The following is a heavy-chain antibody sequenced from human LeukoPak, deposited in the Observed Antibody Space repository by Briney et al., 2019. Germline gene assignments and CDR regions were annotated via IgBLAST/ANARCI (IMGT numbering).Heavy chain of an antibody. J-gene: IGHJ4*02. V-gene: IGHV1-3*03. CDR3: ARRLLLSYLFDY. Sequence: ASVKVSCKASGYTFTSYAMHWVRQAPGQRLEWMGWINAGNGNTKYSQEFQGRVTITRDTSASTAYMELSSLRSEDTAVYYCARRLLLSYLFDYWGQGTLVTVSS. D-gene: IGHD2-2*01. CDR2: INAGNGNT. CDR1: GYTFTSYA.